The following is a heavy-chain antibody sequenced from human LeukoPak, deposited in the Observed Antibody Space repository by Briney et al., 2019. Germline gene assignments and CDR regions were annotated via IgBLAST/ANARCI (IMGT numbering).Heavy chain of an antibody. CDR1: GYLFTRYC. CDR3: VRDFDDYGDS. J-gene: IGHJ4*02. V-gene: IGHV1-2*02. CDR2: FNPNSGGA. Sequence: GASVKVSCKTSGYLFTRYCMHWVRLAPGQGLEWIGWFNPNSGGAKFPQKFDGRVTLTGDTSITTAYMELHRLTSDDTALYYCVRDFDDYGDSWGQGTLVTVSS.